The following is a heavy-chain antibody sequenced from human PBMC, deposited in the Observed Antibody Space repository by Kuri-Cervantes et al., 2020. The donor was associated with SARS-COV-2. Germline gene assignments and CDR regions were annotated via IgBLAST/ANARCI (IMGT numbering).Heavy chain of an antibody. CDR3: ATIAIVVVFNNWFDP. Sequence: LSHTCAASGFSLRDHGMFWVRQAPGKGLEWVALISSGEDKHYADSVRGRFSISRDTSENTLFLQMNSLGDEDTAVYYCATIAIVVVFNNWFDPWGQGTLVTVSS. D-gene: IGHD2-2*01. CDR2: ISSGEDK. CDR1: GFSLRDHG. J-gene: IGHJ5*02. V-gene: IGHV3-30*03.